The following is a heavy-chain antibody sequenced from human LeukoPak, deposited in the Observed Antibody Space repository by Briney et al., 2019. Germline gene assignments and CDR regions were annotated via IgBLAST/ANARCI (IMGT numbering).Heavy chain of an antibody. J-gene: IGHJ4*02. Sequence: VSVKVSCKASGYTFTGYYMHWVRQAPGQGLEWMGWINPNSGGTNYAQKFQGRVTMTRDTSISTAYMELSRLRSDDTAVYYCARDEGIAAAGTNFDYWGQGTLVTVSS. CDR1: GYTFTGYY. CDR2: INPNSGGT. D-gene: IGHD6-13*01. CDR3: ARDEGIAAAGTNFDY. V-gene: IGHV1-2*02.